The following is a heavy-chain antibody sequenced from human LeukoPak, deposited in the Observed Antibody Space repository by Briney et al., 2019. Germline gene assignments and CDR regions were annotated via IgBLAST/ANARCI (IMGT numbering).Heavy chain of an antibody. CDR2: IKDDGGQI. J-gene: IGHJ4*02. D-gene: IGHD3-22*01. CDR3: ARGLYYDSSATIQGLYDY. CDR1: GFTFSSYW. Sequence: GGSLRLSCAASGFTFSSYWVNWVRQAPGKGREWVANIKDDGGQIYYVDSVKGRFTISRDNAKNSLYLQMNSLRAEDTAVYYCARGLYYDSSATIQGLYDYWGQGTLVTVSS. V-gene: IGHV3-7*01.